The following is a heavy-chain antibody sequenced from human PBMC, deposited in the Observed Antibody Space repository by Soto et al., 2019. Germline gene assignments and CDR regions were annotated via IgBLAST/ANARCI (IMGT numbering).Heavy chain of an antibody. CDR2: INRHGDST. Sequence: EVSLVESGGGVVRSGGSLRLSCAATGFGYDEYGMSGVRKGPGKGLEWVSGINRHGDSTGYADSVKGRFTISRDNAKNSLYLQMNGLRAEDTAFYYCARDHRWGYEYGDYGDSWGQGTLVTVSS. CDR3: ARDHRWGYEYGDYGDS. V-gene: IGHV3-20*04. J-gene: IGHJ4*02. D-gene: IGHD4-17*01. CDR1: GFGYDEYG.